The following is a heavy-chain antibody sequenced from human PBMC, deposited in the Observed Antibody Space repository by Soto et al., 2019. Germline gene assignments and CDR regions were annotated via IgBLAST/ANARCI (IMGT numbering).Heavy chain of an antibody. J-gene: IGHJ4*02. D-gene: IGHD3-22*01. Sequence: EVQLLESGGGLVHPGGSLRLSCAASGFTFSIYAMSWVRQAPGKGLEWVSTIGGGGGGTSYADFVRGRFTISRDNSKNALYLQMNSLRAEDTAVYYCAKDAPGSGWLSDYWGLGTSVTVSS. CDR3: AKDAPGSGWLSDY. CDR1: GFTFSIYA. V-gene: IGHV3-23*01. CDR2: IGGGGGGT.